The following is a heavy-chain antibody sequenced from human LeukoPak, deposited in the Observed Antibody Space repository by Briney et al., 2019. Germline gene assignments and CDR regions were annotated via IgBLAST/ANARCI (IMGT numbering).Heavy chain of an antibody. D-gene: IGHD3-10*01. Sequence: GGSLRLSCAASGFTFSSYGMHWVRQAPGKGLEWVADISYDGSNKYYADSVKGRFTISRDNSMNTLYLQMNSLRAEDTAVYYCAKDRGLLWFGELSDLDYWGQGTLVTVSS. CDR1: GFTFSSYG. J-gene: IGHJ4*02. CDR2: ISYDGSNK. CDR3: AKDRGLLWFGELSDLDY. V-gene: IGHV3-30*18.